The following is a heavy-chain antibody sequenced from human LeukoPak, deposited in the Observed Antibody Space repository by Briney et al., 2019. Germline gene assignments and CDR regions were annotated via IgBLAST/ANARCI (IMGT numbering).Heavy chain of an antibody. CDR3: ARALPGAATAHNWFDP. V-gene: IGHV1-18*01. D-gene: IGHD1-1*01. J-gene: IGHJ5*02. CDR2: ISGFNGAT. Sequence: ASVKVSCKASGYTFTVYGISWVRQAPGQGLEWMGRISGFNGATNYAQKFQGRVTMTLDTSTNTTYMDLRTVTPDDTAIYYCARALPGAATAHNWFDPWGQGTPVTVSS. CDR1: GYTFTVYG.